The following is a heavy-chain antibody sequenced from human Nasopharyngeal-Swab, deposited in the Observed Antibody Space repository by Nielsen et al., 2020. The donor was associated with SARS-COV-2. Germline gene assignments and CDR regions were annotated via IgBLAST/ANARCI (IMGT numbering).Heavy chain of an antibody. J-gene: IGHJ4*02. Sequence: GESLKISCAASGFSFSSYIMNWVRQAPGKGLDWVAVVSHDRSYEHYADSVKGRFTISRDNSKNTLYLQMNSLRAEDTAVYYCASGERPDLLHFDYWGQGTLVTVSS. CDR2: VSHDRSYE. V-gene: IGHV3-30-3*01. D-gene: IGHD2-15*01. CDR1: GFSFSSYI. CDR3: ASGERPDLLHFDY.